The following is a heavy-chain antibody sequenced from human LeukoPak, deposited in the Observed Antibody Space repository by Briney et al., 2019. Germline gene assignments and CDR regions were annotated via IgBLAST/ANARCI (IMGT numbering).Heavy chain of an antibody. V-gene: IGHV3-73*01. J-gene: IGHJ4*02. Sequence: PGGSLKLSCAASGFTFTDSAIHWVRQASGKGLEWVGRIRSKPNSYATAYAVSVTGRFTISRDDSKNTAYLQMNSLKTEDTAVYYCTRWALGSPTPFDCWGQGALVTVSS. CDR3: TRWALGSPTPFDC. CDR1: GFTFTDSA. D-gene: IGHD1-26*01. CDR2: IRSKPNSYAT.